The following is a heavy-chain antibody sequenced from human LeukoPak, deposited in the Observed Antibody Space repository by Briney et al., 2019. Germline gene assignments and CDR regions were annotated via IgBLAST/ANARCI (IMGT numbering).Heavy chain of an antibody. J-gene: IGHJ5*02. CDR1: GYTFTGYY. CDR3: TRGGAVVRGVMRGWFDP. CDR2: XXPNSGDT. D-gene: IGHD3-10*01. V-gene: IGHV1-2*02. Sequence: ASVKVSCKASGYTFTGYYIHWVRQAPGXXXXXXXXXXPNSGDTSYAQKFQGRVTMTRDTSISTAYVELTGVTSDDTAVYYCTRGGAVVRGVMRGWFDPWGQGTLVTVSS.